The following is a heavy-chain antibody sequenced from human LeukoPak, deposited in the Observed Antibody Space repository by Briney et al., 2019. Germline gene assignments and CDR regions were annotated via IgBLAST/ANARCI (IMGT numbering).Heavy chain of an antibody. CDR1: GFTFSSYE. J-gene: IGHJ4*02. V-gene: IGHV3-48*03. D-gene: IGHD6-13*01. Sequence: GGSLRLSCAASGFTFSSYEMNWVRQAPGKGLEWVSYISSSGSTIYYADSVKGRFTVSRDNAKNSLYLQMNSLRAEDTAVYYCARESSSSWSSNFDYWGQGNLVTVSS. CDR3: ARESSSSWSSNFDY. CDR2: ISSSGSTI.